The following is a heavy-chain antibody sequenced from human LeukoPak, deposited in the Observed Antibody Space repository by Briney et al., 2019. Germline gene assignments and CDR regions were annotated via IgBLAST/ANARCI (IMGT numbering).Heavy chain of an antibody. D-gene: IGHD7-27*01. CDR3: ARAPRGQFRLLGGWFDP. V-gene: IGHV4-39*07. Sequence: SETLSLTCTASGGSISSSSYYWGWIRQPPGKGLEWIGSIYYSGSTYYNPSLKSRVTISVDTSKNQFSLKLSSVTAADTAVYYCARAPRGQFRLLGGWFDPWGQGTLVTVSS. CDR1: GGSISSSSYY. J-gene: IGHJ5*02. CDR2: IYYSGST.